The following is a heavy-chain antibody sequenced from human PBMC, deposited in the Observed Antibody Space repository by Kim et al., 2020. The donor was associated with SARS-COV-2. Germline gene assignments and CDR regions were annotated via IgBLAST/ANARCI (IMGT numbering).Heavy chain of an antibody. D-gene: IGHD6-19*01. CDR3: ARAMGYGSGHSDY. CDR1: GFTFTNYW. Sequence: GGSLRLSCAASGFTFTNYWMHWVRQPPGKGLVWVSRISTEGRSTHYADSVKGRFTISRDNAKSTLYLQMNSLRVEDTAVYYCARAMGYGSGHSDYWGQGTLVTRSS. J-gene: IGHJ4*02. V-gene: IGHV3-74*01. CDR2: ISTEGRST.